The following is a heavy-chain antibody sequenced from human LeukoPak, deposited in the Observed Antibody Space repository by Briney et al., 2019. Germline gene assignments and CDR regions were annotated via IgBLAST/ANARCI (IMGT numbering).Heavy chain of an antibody. CDR3: ARGGEYDFWSGYYTPNAFDI. J-gene: IGHJ3*02. CDR1: GYTFTSYG. D-gene: IGHD3-3*01. Sequence: ASVKVSCKASGYTFTSYGISWVRQAPGQGLEWMGWISAYNGNTNYAQKLQGRVTMTTDTSTSTAYMELRSLRSDDTAVYYCARGGEYDFWSGYYTPNAFDIWGQGTMVTVSS. V-gene: IGHV1-18*01. CDR2: ISAYNGNT.